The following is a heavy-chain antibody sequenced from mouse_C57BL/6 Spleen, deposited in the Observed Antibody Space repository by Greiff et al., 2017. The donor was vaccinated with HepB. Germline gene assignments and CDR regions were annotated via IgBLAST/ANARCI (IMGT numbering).Heavy chain of an antibody. D-gene: IGHD2-5*01. V-gene: IGHV1-64*01. CDR1: GYTFTSYW. CDR3: ARRDTYYSNYEDAMDY. Sequence: QVHVKQPGAELVKPGASVKLSCKASGYTFTSYWMHWVKQRPGQGLEWIGMIHPNSGSTNYNEKFKSKATLNVDKSSSTAYMQRSSLTSEDSAVYYCARRDTYYSNYEDAMDYWGQGTSVTVSS. J-gene: IGHJ4*01. CDR2: IHPNSGST.